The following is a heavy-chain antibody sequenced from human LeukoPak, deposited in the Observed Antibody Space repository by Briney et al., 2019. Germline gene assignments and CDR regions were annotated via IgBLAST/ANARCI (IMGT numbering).Heavy chain of an antibody. CDR2: ISAYNGNT. D-gene: IGHD3-22*01. Sequence: ASVKVSCKASGYTFTSYGISWVRQAPGQGLEWMGWISAYNGNTNYAQKLQGRVTMTTDTSTSTAYMELRSLRSDDTAVYYCARAQGYYDSSGYYKGLTPGLWFDPWGQGTLVTVSS. V-gene: IGHV1-18*01. CDR3: ARAQGYYDSSGYYKGLTPGLWFDP. CDR1: GYTFTSYG. J-gene: IGHJ5*02.